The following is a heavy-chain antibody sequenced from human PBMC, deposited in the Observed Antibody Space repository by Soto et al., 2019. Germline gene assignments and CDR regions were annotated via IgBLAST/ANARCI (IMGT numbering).Heavy chain of an antibody. J-gene: IGHJ4*02. D-gene: IGHD2-15*01. Sequence: LRLSCAASGFTFISYAMGWVRQGPGKGLEWVAVVSIGGSTHYADSVRGRFTISRDNSKNTLSLQMNSLTAEDTAVYFCAKRRGAGGHFDYWGQGALVTVSS. CDR2: VSIGGST. CDR1: GFTFISYA. CDR3: AKRRGAGGHFDY. V-gene: IGHV3-23*01.